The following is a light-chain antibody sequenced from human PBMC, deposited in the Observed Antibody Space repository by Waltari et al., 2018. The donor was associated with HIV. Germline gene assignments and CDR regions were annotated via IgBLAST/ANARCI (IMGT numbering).Light chain of an antibody. CDR2: YNS. J-gene: IGLJ3*02. Sequence: SYVLTQPPSVSVAPGAAATISCGAWNIGGRSVNGYKQQPGQAPVLVTRYNSDRPSGIPDRISGSNSGHTATLTITSVETGDEATYYCQVWDSSNEHVVFGGGTELTVL. CDR3: QVWDSSNEHVV. CDR1: NIGGRS. V-gene: IGLV3-21*04.